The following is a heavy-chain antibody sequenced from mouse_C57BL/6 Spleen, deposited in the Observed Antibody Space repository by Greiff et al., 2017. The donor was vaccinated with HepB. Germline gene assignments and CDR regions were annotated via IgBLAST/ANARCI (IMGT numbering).Heavy chain of an antibody. CDR1: GYTFTDYE. CDR2: IDPETGGT. V-gene: IGHV1-15*01. Sequence: VQLQQSGAELVRPGASVTLSCKASGYTFTDYEMHWVKQTPVHGLEWIGAIDPETGGTAYNQKFKGKAILTADKSSSTAYMELRSLTSEDSAVYYCTEYYGSSYEGDYWGQGTTLTVSS. CDR3: TEYYGSSYEGDY. D-gene: IGHD1-1*01. J-gene: IGHJ2*01.